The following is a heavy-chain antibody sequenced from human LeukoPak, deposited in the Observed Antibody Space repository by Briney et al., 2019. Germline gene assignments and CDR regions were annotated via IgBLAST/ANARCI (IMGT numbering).Heavy chain of an antibody. CDR2: INTGDIT. Sequence: GGSLRLSCAASGFTFDYSAMTWVRQAPEKGLEWVPTINTGDITFYANSVKGRFTISRDNSKNALFLQMNSLRAEDTAIYYCVKGGFTYYDDWGQGTLVTVSS. D-gene: IGHD3-22*01. J-gene: IGHJ4*02. CDR3: VKGGFTYYDD. CDR1: GFTFDYSA. V-gene: IGHV3-23*01.